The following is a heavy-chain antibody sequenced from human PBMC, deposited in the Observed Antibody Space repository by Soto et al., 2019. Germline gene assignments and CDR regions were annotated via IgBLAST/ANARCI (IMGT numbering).Heavy chain of an antibody. D-gene: IGHD6-19*01. CDR2: ISGSGGST. CDR1: GFTFSSYA. Sequence: EVQLLESGGGLVQPGGSLRLSCAASGFTFSSYAMSWVRQAPGKGLEWVSAISGSGGSTYYADSVKGRFTISRDNSKNTLHLQMNSLRAEDTAVYYCAGGGSGWYLSFDYWGQGTLVTVSS. CDR3: AGGGSGWYLSFDY. V-gene: IGHV3-23*01. J-gene: IGHJ4*02.